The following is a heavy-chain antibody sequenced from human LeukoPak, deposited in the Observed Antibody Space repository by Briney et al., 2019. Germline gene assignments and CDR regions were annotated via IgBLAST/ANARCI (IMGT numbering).Heavy chain of an antibody. CDR3: ARHQGAGEYPFDY. Sequence: ASVKVSCKASGYPFTSYYMHWVRQAPGQGLEWMGIINPSDGSTTYAQRFQGRVTLTRDTSTSTVYMELSSLRSEDTAVYCCARHQGAGEYPFDYWGQGTLVTVSS. V-gene: IGHV1-46*01. CDR1: GYPFTSYY. J-gene: IGHJ4*02. CDR2: INPSDGST. D-gene: IGHD2/OR15-2a*01.